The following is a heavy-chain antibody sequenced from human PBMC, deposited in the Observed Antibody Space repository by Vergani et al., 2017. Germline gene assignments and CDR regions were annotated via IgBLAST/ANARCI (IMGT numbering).Heavy chain of an antibody. Sequence: QVQLQESGPGLVKPSETLSLTCRVSGYSISRGYYWGGIRQPPGKGLEWIATVFHSGSAYYNPSLRRRVTISVETSKNQFSLRLTTLTAADTAVYYCARQFWVYQGVGAFETWGRGTEVSVSS. CDR3: ARQFWVYQGVGAFET. CDR2: VFHSGSA. V-gene: IGHV4-38-2*02. J-gene: IGHJ3*02. D-gene: IGHD2-2*01. CDR1: GYSISRGYY.